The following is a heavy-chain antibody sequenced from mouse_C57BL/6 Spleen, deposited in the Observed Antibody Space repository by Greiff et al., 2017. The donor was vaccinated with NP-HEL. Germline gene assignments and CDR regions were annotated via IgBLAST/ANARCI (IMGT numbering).Heavy chain of an antibody. CDR1: GFNITNTY. CDR2: IDPANGNT. D-gene: IGHD1-1*01. J-gene: IGHJ4*01. CDR3: ARGDYGSSYDAMDY. Sequence: VQLQQSVAELVRPGASVTLSCTASGFNITNTYMHWVKQRPEQGLEWIGRIDPANGNTKYAPKFQGKAPITAATSSNTAYLQLSSLTSVDTAIYYSARGDYGSSYDAMDYWGQGTSVTVSS. V-gene: IGHV14-3*01.